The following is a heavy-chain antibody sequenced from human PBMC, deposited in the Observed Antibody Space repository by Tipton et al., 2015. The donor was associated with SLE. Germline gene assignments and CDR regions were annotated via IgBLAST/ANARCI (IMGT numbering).Heavy chain of an antibody. V-gene: IGHV4-31*03. Sequence: TLSLTCTVSGGSISSYYWSWIRQHPGRGLEWIGNIYFSGSSYYNPSLKSRFIISVDTSKNQFSLKLSSVTAADTAVYYCARTSEEFDYWGQGTLVTVSS. CDR1: GGSISSYY. J-gene: IGHJ4*02. CDR2: IYFSGSS. CDR3: ARTSEEFDY.